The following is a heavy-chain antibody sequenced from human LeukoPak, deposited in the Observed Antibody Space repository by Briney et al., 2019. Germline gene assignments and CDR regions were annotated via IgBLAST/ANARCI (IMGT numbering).Heavy chain of an antibody. D-gene: IGHD4-17*01. CDR2: INPNSGGT. J-gene: IGHJ6*03. CDR3: ARRYGDYLYYYYMDV. CDR1: GYTFTGYY. V-gene: IGHV1-2*02. Sequence: ASARVSCKASGYTFTGYYMHWVRQAPGQGLEWMGWINPNSGGTNYAQKFQGRVTMTRDTSISTAYMELSRLRSDDTAVYYCARRYGDYLYYYYMDVWGKGTTVTVSS.